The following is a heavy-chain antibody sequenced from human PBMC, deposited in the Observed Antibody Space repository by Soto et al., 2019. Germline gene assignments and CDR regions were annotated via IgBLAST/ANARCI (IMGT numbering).Heavy chain of an antibody. J-gene: IGHJ6*02. CDR2: IYHSGST. Sequence: SETLSLTCAVSGGSISSGGYSWSWIRQPPGKGLEWIGYIYHSGSTYYNPSLKSRVTISVDRSKNQFSLKLSSVTAADTAVYYCARGGEAAGASIGMDVWGQGTTVTVSS. V-gene: IGHV4-30-2*01. D-gene: IGHD6-13*01. CDR3: ARGGEAAGASIGMDV. CDR1: GGSISSGGYS.